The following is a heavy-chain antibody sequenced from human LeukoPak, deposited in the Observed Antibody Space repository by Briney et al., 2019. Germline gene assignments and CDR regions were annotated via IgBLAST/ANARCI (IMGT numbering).Heavy chain of an antibody. D-gene: IGHD3-3*01. CDR2: IYYSGST. V-gene: IGHV4-30-4*01. CDR1: GGSISSGDYY. Sequence: PSETLSLTCTVSGGSISSGDYYWRWIRQPPGKGLEWIGYIYYSGSTYYNPSLKSRVTISVDTSKNQFSLKLSSVTAADTAVYYCAREEGRNFYYGMDVWGQGTTVTVSS. J-gene: IGHJ6*02. CDR3: AREEGRNFYYGMDV.